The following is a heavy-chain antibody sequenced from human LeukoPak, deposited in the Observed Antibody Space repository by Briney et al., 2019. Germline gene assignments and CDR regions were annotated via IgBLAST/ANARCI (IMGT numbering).Heavy chain of an antibody. CDR1: GGSISSSSYY. Sequence: PSETLSLTCTVSGGSISSSSYYWGWIRQPPGEGLEWIGSIYYSGSTYYNPSLKSRVTISVDTSKNQFSLKLSSVTAADTAVYYCASTYISLFKTDYWGQGTLVTVSS. CDR3: ASTYISLFKTDY. V-gene: IGHV4-39*01. D-gene: IGHD3-3*02. CDR2: IYYSGST. J-gene: IGHJ4*02.